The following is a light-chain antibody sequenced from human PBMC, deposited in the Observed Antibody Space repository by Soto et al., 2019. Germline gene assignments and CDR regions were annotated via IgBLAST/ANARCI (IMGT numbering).Light chain of an antibody. CDR1: SSDVGGYNY. CDR2: DVS. CDR3: SSYTSSSRF. J-gene: IGLJ1*01. V-gene: IGLV2-14*01. Sequence: QSVLTQPASVSGSPGQSITISCTGTSSDVGGYNYVSWYQQHPGKAPKLMIYDVSNRPSGVSNRFSGSKSGNTASLTISGLQAEDEADYYCSSYTSSSRFFGTGTKLTVL.